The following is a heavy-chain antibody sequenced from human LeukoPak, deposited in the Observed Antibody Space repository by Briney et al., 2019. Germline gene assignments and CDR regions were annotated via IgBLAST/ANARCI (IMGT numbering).Heavy chain of an antibody. CDR1: GGSISTYY. J-gene: IGHJ4*02. D-gene: IGHD6-13*01. CDR2: IYYSGST. V-gene: IGHV4-59*01. CDR3: ARTGYSSNWYCFDY. Sequence: PSETLSLTCTVSGGSISTYYWSWIRQPPGKGLEWIAYIYYSGSTNYNPSLKSRVTISVDTSKNQFSLKLSSVTAADTAVYYCARTGYSSNWYCFDYWGQGTLVTVSS.